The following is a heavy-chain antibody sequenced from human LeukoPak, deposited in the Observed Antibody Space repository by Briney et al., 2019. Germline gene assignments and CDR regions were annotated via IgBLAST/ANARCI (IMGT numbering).Heavy chain of an antibody. J-gene: IGHJ5*02. CDR2: IRDSGEA. CDR3: ARDRAANQDWVEFDP. V-gene: IGHV3-66*03. D-gene: IGHD3/OR15-3a*01. CDR1: GLRVSDYY. Sequence: PGGSLRLSCAVSGLRVSDYYMSWVRQAPGKGLEWVGLIRDSGEAFYADFARGRFAISRDESENTLYPQMNSLRVEDTAVYFCARDRAANQDWVEFDPWGQGTPVIVSS.